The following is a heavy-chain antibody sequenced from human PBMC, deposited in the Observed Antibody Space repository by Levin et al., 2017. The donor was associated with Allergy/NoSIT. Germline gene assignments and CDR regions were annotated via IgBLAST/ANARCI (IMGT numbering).Heavy chain of an antibody. Sequence: HSGGSLRLSCVASGFTFSNYAMSWVRQAPGKGLEWVSAISGGGTYYADSVKGRFTISRDNSKNTLFLQMNSLRAEDTAVYYCAKDQPRSGWAFDYWGQGTLVTVSS. CDR3: AKDQPRSGWAFDY. V-gene: IGHV3-23*01. CDR1: GFTFSNYA. J-gene: IGHJ4*02. D-gene: IGHD6-19*01. CDR2: ISGGGT.